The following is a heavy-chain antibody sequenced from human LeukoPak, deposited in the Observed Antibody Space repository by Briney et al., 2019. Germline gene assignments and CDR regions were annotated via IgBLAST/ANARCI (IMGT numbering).Heavy chain of an antibody. J-gene: IGHJ6*04. D-gene: IGHD3-3*01. V-gene: IGHV4-59*01. CDR3: ARDHYDFWSGYRMDV. CDR2: IYYSGST. CDR1: GGSISSYY. Sequence: SETLSLTCTVSGGSISSYYWSWLRQPPGKGLEWIGYIYYSGSTNYNPSLTSRVTISVDTSKNQFSLKLSSVTAADTAVYYCARDHYDFWSGYRMDVWGKGTTVTVSS.